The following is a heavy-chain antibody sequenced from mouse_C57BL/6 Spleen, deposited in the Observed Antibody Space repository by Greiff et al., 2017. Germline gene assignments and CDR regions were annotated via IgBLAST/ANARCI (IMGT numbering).Heavy chain of an antibody. V-gene: IGHV1-74*01. CDR3: AIWGLTGERWYFDV. J-gene: IGHJ1*03. Sequence: VQLQQPGAELVKPGASVKVSCKASGYTFPSYWMHWVKQRPGQGLEWIGRIHPSDSDTNYNQKFKGKATLTVDKSSSTAYMQLSSLTSEDSAVYYCAIWGLTGERWYFDVWGTGTTVTVSS. CDR2: IHPSDSDT. D-gene: IGHD4-1*01. CDR1: GYTFPSYW.